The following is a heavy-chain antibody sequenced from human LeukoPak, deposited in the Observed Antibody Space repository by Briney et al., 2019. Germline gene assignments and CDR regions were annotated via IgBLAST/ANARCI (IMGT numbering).Heavy chain of an antibody. CDR1: GYTFTSYY. J-gene: IGHJ4*02. Sequence: ASVKVSCKASGYTFTSYYMHWVRQAPGQGLEWMGIINPSGGSTSYAQKFQGRVTMTRDTSTSTVYMELSSLRSEDTAVYYCARGGEDYGSGKYYFDYWGQGTLVTVSS. D-gene: IGHD3-10*01. CDR3: ARGGEDYGSGKYYFDY. CDR2: INPSGGST. V-gene: IGHV1-46*01.